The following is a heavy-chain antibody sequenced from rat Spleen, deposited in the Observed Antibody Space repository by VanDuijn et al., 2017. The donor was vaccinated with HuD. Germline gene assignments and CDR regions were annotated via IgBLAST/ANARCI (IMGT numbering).Heavy chain of an antibody. CDR2: ISYDGSST. V-gene: IGHV5-20*01. J-gene: IGHJ1*01. CDR3: TTTVYYYDGTSYYYYWYFDF. Sequence: EVQLVESGGGLVQPGRSMKLSCAASGFTFSNYDMAWVRQAPTKGLEWVASISYDGSSTYYRDSVKGRFTISRDNAKSTLYLQMDSLRSEDTATYYCTTTVYYYDGTSYYYYWYFDFWGPGTMVTVSS. CDR1: GFTFSNYD. D-gene: IGHD1-12*02.